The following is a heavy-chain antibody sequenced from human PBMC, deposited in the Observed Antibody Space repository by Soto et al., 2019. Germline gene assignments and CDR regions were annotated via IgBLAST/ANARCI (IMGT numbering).Heavy chain of an antibody. D-gene: IGHD3-16*02. J-gene: IGHJ4*02. CDR2: IYWDDDK. CDR3: XXXXXXXSGTRYYFDY. CDR1: GFSFTTDGMG. Sequence: QITLKESGPTLVKPTQTLTLTCTFSGFSFTTDGMGVGWIRQPPGKALEWLALIYWDDDKRYSPSLKSRLTITKDASXNXXXXXXXXXXXXXXXXXXXXXXXXXXSGTRYYFDYWGQGTLVTVSS. V-gene: IGHV2-5*02.